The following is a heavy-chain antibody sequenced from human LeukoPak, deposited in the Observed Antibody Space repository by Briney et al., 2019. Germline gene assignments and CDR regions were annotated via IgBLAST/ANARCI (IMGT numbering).Heavy chain of an antibody. Sequence: GGSLRLSCAASGFTFDDYAMHWVRQAPGKGLEWVSGISWNSGSIGYADSVKGRFTISRDNAKNSLCLQMNSLRAEDTALYYCAKDITSSPKAFDIWGQGTMVTVSS. CDR1: GFTFDDYA. V-gene: IGHV3-9*01. CDR3: AKDITSSPKAFDI. CDR2: ISWNSGSI. D-gene: IGHD1-1*01. J-gene: IGHJ3*02.